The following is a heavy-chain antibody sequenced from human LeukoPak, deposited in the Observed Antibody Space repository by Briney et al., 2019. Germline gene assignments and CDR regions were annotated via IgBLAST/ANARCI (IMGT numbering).Heavy chain of an antibody. V-gene: IGHV4-39*07. Sequence: SETLSLTCTVSGGSISSSSYYWGWIRQPPGKGLEWIGSIYYSGSTYYNPSLKSRVTISVDTSKNQFSLKLSSVTAADTAVFYCARAGEPYDSSGYYYYFDYWGQGTLVTVSS. CDR1: GGSISSSSYY. CDR3: ARAGEPYDSSGYYYYFDY. D-gene: IGHD3-22*01. CDR2: IYYSGST. J-gene: IGHJ4*02.